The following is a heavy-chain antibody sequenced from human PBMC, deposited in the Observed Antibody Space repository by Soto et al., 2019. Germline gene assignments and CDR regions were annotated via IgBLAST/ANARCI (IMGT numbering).Heavy chain of an antibody. J-gene: IGHJ3*02. V-gene: IGHV3-48*02. CDR3: ARDGFDYSNLPGAFDI. D-gene: IGHD4-4*01. CDR2: ISSSSSTI. CDR1: GFTFSSYS. Sequence: EVQLVESGGGLVQPGGSLRLSCAASGFTFSSYSMNWVRQAPGKGLEWVSYISSSSSTIYYADSVKGRFTISRDNAKNSLYLQMNSLRDEDTAVYYCARDGFDYSNLPGAFDIWGQGTMVTVSS.